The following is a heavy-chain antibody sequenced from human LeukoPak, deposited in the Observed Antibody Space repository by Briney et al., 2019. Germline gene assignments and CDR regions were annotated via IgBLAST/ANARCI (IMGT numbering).Heavy chain of an antibody. D-gene: IGHD2-15*01. CDR1: GFSFSSFT. Sequence: GGSLRVSCAASGFSFSSFTMNWVRQAQGMGLEWVSSITSGSSYINYAHSVRGRFTISRDNAKSSLYLQMNSLRAEDTAVYYCASQGGLDYWAREPWSPSPQ. CDR3: ASQGGLDY. J-gene: IGHJ4*02. CDR2: ITSGSSYI. V-gene: IGHV3-21*04.